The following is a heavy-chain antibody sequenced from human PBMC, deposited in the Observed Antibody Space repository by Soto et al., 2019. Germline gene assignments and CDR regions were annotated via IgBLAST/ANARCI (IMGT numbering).Heavy chain of an antibody. V-gene: IGHV3-53*02. CDR3: ARLGGSCYSYRCFDP. CDR2: IYSGGST. D-gene: IGHD2-15*01. CDR1: GFTVSSNY. Sequence: EVQLVETGGGLIQPGGSLRLSCAASGFTVSSNYMSWVRQAPGKGLEWVSVIYSGGSTYYADSVKGRFTISRDNSKNTLYLQMNSLRAEDTAVYYCARLGGSCYSYRCFDPWGQGTLVTVSS. J-gene: IGHJ5*02.